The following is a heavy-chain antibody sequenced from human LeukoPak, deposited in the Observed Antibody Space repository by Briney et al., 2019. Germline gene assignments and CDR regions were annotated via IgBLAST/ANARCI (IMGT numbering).Heavy chain of an antibody. J-gene: IGHJ6*02. CDR2: ISGSGGST. CDR1: GFTFSSYA. Sequence: PGGSLRLSCAASGFTFSSYAMSWVRHAPGKGLEWVSAISGSGGSTYYADSVKGRFTISRDNSKNTLYLQMNSLRAEDTAVYYCAKDSVERPKIWFGEFVYGMDVWGQGTTVTVSS. CDR3: AKDSVERPKIWFGEFVYGMDV. V-gene: IGHV3-23*01. D-gene: IGHD3-10*01.